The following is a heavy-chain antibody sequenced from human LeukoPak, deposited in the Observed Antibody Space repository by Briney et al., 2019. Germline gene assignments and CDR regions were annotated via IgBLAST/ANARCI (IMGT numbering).Heavy chain of an antibody. Sequence: AGGSLRLSCAASGFIFSNAWMSWVRQAPGKGLEWVGRIKSKTDGGTTDYAAPVKGRFTISRDDSKNTLYLQMNSLKTEDTAVYYCTTDVALISMDRGVPIDYWGQGTLVTVSS. J-gene: IGHJ4*02. CDR2: IKSKTDGGTT. CDR3: TTDVALISMDRGVPIDY. CDR1: GFIFSNAW. D-gene: IGHD3-10*01. V-gene: IGHV3-15*01.